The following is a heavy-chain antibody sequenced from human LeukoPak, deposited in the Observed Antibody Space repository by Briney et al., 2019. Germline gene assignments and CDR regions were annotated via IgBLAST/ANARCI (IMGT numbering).Heavy chain of an antibody. V-gene: IGHV3-23*01. D-gene: IGHD6-6*01. J-gene: IGHJ4*02. CDR1: GFVFSIYT. CDR3: AKRGPIYSSSPGNYFDY. Sequence: GGSLRLSCSASGFVFSIYTMYWVRQAPGKGLEWVSSISGSDDGTYYADSVKGRFTISRDNSKNTLYLQMNSLRAEDTAVYYCAKRGPIYSSSPGNYFDYWGQGTLVTVSS. CDR2: ISGSDDGT.